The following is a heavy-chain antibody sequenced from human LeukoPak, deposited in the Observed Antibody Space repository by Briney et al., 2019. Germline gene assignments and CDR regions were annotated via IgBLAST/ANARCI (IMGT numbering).Heavy chain of an antibody. D-gene: IGHD3-10*01. J-gene: IGHJ4*02. CDR2: IDHSGST. Sequence: SETLSLTCAVYGGTFRGHYWTWIRQPPGKGLEWIGEIDHSGSTTYNPSLNNRVTISVDTSKNQFSLKLTSVTAADTAVYYCARPHYGSGSLDSWGQGTLVTVSS. V-gene: IGHV4-34*01. CDR1: GGTFRGHY. CDR3: ARPHYGSGSLDS.